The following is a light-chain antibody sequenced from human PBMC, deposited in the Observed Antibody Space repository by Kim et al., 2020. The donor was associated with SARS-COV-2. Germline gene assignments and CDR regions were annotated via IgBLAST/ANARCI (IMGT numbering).Light chain of an antibody. CDR3: QAWDSSTNYV. CDR2: QDS. V-gene: IGLV3-1*01. J-gene: IGLJ1*01. CDR1: KLGDKY. Sequence: SYELTQPPSVSVSPGQTASITCSGDKLGDKYAWYQQKPGQSPVLVIYQDSKRPSGIPERFSGSNSGNTATLTISGTQAMDEADYYCQAWDSSTNYVFGTGTKVTVL.